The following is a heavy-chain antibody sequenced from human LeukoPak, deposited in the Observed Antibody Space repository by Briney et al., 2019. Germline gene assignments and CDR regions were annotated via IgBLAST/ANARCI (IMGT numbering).Heavy chain of an antibody. J-gene: IGHJ5*02. Sequence: GASVKVSCKASGYTFTGYYMHWVRQAPGQGLEWMGWINPNSGGTNYAQKFQGRVTMTRDTSISTAYMELSRLRSDDTAVYYCARDTALLYYYGSGSYYTNWFDPWGQGTLVTVSS. V-gene: IGHV1-2*02. CDR3: ARDTALLYYYGSGSYYTNWFDP. D-gene: IGHD3-10*01. CDR1: GYTFTGYY. CDR2: INPNSGGT.